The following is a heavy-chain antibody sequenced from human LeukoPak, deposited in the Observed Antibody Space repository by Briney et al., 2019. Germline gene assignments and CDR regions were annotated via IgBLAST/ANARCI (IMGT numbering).Heavy chain of an antibody. Sequence: GGSLRLSCAASGFTFSSYGMHWVRQAAGEGLEWVVVIWYDGSDKYYADSVKGRFTISRENSKNTLYLQMNSLRAEDTAVYYCVRDLEHYFDSWGQGTLVTVSS. V-gene: IGHV3-33*01. CDR3: VRDLEHYFDS. CDR1: GFTFSSYG. J-gene: IGHJ4*02. CDR2: IWYDGSDK.